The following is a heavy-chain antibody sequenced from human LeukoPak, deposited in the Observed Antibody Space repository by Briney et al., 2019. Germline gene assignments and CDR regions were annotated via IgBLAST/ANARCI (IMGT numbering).Heavy chain of an antibody. Sequence: GGSLRLSCAASGFTFSTYWMSWVRQAPGKGLEWVANINQDGSQKRYVDSVQGRFTISRDNTKNSLFLQMNSLRAEDTAVYYCARLKDDVTNFDYWGQGTLVTVSS. CDR3: ARLKDDVTNFDY. CDR2: INQDGSQK. J-gene: IGHJ4*02. D-gene: IGHD2-8*01. V-gene: IGHV3-7*01. CDR1: GFTFSTYW.